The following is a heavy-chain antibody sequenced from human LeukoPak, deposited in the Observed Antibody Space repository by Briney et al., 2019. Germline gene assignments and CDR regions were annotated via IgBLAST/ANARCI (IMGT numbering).Heavy chain of an antibody. J-gene: IGHJ4*02. Sequence: ASVKVACKASGYKFTNYGISWVRQAPGQGLEWMGWISPYNGNTIYAQKLQGRVTMTTDTSTSTAYMELRSLRSDDTAVYYCARGSPPRVYYDRSGYYSYYFDYWGQGTLVTVSS. V-gene: IGHV1-18*01. CDR1: GYKFTNYG. CDR3: ARGSPPRVYYDRSGYYSYYFDY. D-gene: IGHD3-22*01. CDR2: ISPYNGNT.